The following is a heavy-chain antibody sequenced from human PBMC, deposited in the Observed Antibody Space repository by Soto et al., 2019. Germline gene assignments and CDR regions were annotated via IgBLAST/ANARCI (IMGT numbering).Heavy chain of an antibody. J-gene: IGHJ4*01. CDR1: GYTFTSYY. Sequence: ASVKVSCKASGYTFTSYYMHWVRQAPGQGLEWMGIINPSGGSTSYAQKFQGRVTMTRDTSTSTVYMELSSLRSEDTAVYYCARVDGTGYYDFWSGYYSTDIYFDYWGQGTLVTVSS. CDR2: INPSGGST. V-gene: IGHV1-46*01. D-gene: IGHD3-3*01. CDR3: ARVDGTGYYDFWSGYYSTDIYFDY.